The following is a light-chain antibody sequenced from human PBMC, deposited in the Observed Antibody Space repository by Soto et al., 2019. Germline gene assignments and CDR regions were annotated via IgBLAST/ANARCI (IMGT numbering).Light chain of an antibody. Sequence: DIQMTQSPSTLSASVGDRVTITCRASQSISAWLAWYQQKPGKAPNLLIYDVSTLDSGVPSRFSGSASGTEFTLTISSLESEDFATYYCKQYHRYSTFGQGTKVDIK. CDR3: KQYHRYST. CDR2: DVS. J-gene: IGKJ1*01. V-gene: IGKV1-5*01. CDR1: QSISAW.